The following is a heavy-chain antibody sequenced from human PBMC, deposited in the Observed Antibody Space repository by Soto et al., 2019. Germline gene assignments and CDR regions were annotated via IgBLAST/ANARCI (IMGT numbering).Heavy chain of an antibody. CDR3: ARPYDYSHSGWPMPY. V-gene: IGHV5-51*01. CDR1: GYDFARYL. Sequence: GESLKISCKGSGYDFARYLIGWVRQMPEKGLELMGIIYLSDFDIRYSLSFQGQGTFSADKSINTAYLQWSSLKASDTAVYYCARPYDYSHSGWPMPYRGKGNLVTVSS. CDR2: IYLSDFDI. J-gene: IGHJ4*02. D-gene: IGHD3-22*01.